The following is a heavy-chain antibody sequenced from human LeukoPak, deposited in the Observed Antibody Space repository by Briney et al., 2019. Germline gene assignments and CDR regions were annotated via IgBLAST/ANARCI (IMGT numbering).Heavy chain of an antibody. V-gene: IGHV3-53*01. CDR2: INSGGTT. CDR1: GFTVNNNY. Sequence: GGSLRLSCAASGFTVNNNYMTWVRQAPGKRLEWVSVINSGGTTYYADSVKGRFTISRDNSKNTLYLQMNSLRVDDTAVYYCARDPGIRNGMDVWGQGTTVTVSS. J-gene: IGHJ6*02. CDR3: ARDPGIRNGMDV. D-gene: IGHD2/OR15-2a*01.